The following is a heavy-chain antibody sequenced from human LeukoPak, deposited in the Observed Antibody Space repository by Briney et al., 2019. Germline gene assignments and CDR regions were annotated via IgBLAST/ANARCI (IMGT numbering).Heavy chain of an antibody. CDR1: GFSLTNYG. V-gene: IGHV3-30*02. D-gene: IGHD6-13*01. Sequence: GGSLRLSCAASGFSLTNYGIHWVRQAPGMGLGWVAFIQYVGSDEFYADSVEGRFSISGDFSKNTLFLHMNTLRPEDTAVYYCARDRQQLIDFWGQGALVTVSS. CDR2: IQYVGSDE. J-gene: IGHJ4*02. CDR3: ARDRQQLIDF.